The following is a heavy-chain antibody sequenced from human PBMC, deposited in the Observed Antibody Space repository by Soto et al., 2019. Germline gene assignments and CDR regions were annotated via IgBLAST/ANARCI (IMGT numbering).Heavy chain of an antibody. Sequence: TGASLRPSFEASVFSFSGYTMNSVCQSPLNVLPCVESIDTSSIYIYYADSVRGRFTMSRENTNNSLSLQMSSLRAEDTAVYYCARDSDQDVVVVPEALLRRHFHYEMDVWGQGTTVP. D-gene: IGHD2-2*01. J-gene: IGHJ6*01. V-gene: IGHV3-21*01. CDR2: IDTSSIYI. CDR1: VFSFSGYT. CDR3: ARDSDQDVVVVPEALLRRHFHYEMDV.